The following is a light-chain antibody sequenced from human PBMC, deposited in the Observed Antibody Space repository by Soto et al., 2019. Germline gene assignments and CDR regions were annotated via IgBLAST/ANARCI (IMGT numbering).Light chain of an antibody. J-gene: IGKJ2*01. Sequence: EIVLTQSPAPLSLSPGERATLSCRASQSVSSYLAWYQQKPGQAHRLLIYDASNRATGIPARFSGSGSGTDFTLTISSLEPEDFAVYYCQQRSNWPPYTFGQGTKLEIK. CDR2: DAS. CDR3: QQRSNWPPYT. CDR1: QSVSSY. V-gene: IGKV3-11*01.